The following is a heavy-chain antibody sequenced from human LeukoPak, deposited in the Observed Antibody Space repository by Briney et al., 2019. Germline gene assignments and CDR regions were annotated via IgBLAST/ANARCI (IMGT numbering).Heavy chain of an antibody. CDR2: IYYSGST. Sequence: SETLSLTCTVSGGSISSSSYYWGWIRQPPGKGLEWIGSIYYSGSTYYNPSLKSRATISVDTSKNQFSLKLSSVTAADTAVYYCASKQYSSGWRSGGGAFDIWGQGTMVTVSS. CDR3: ASKQYSSGWRSGGGAFDI. V-gene: IGHV4-39*01. CDR1: GGSISSSSYY. J-gene: IGHJ3*02. D-gene: IGHD6-19*01.